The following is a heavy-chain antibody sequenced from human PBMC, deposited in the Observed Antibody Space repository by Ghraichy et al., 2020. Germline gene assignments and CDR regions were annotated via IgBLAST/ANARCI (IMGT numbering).Heavy chain of an antibody. CDR1: GYTFTSYA. D-gene: IGHD6-6*01. CDR3: ARGYSSSSGYYYSGMDV. Sequence: ASVKVSCKASGYTFTSYAMHWVRQAPGQRLEWMGWINAGNGNTKYSQKFQGRVTITRDTSASTAYMELSSLRSEDTAVYYCARGYSSSSGYYYSGMDVWGQGTTVTVSS. V-gene: IGHV1-3*01. CDR2: INAGNGNT. J-gene: IGHJ6*02.